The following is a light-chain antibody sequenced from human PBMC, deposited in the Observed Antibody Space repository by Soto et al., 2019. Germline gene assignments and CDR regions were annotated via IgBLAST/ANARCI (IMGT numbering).Light chain of an antibody. CDR1: SSDVGAYDY. V-gene: IGLV2-14*03. CDR2: DVS. Sequence: QSALTQPASVSGSPGQSITISCTGTSSDVGAYDYVSWYQQHPGKAPKLMIYDVSNRPSEVSNRFSGSKSGNTASLTISGLQAEDEADYYCTSYTISSTLDVFGTGTKLTVL. CDR3: TSYTISSTLDV. J-gene: IGLJ1*01.